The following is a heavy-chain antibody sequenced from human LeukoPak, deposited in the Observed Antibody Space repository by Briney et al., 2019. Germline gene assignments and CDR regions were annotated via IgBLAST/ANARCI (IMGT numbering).Heavy chain of an antibody. J-gene: IGHJ3*02. CDR3: TSLQPSADI. Sequence: GGSLRLSCAASGFTFSGSAMHWVRQASGKGLEWVCRIRSKANSYATAYAASVKGRFTISRDDSKNTAYLQMNSLKTEDTAVYYCTSLQPSADIWGQGTMVTVSS. CDR1: GFTFSGSA. CDR2: IRSKANSYAT. D-gene: IGHD1-26*01. V-gene: IGHV3-73*01.